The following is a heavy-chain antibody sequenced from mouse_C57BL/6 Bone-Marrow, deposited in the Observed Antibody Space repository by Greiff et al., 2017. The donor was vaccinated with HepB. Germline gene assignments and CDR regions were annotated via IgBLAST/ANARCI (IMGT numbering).Heavy chain of an antibody. CDR1: GYSITSGYY. CDR2: ISYDGSN. J-gene: IGHJ1*03. D-gene: IGHD2-4*01. V-gene: IGHV3-6*01. Sequence: EVKLMESGPGLVKPSQSLSLTCSVTGYSITSGYYWNWIRQFPGNKLEWMGYISYDGSNNYNPSLKNRISITRDTSKNQFFLKLNSVTTEDTATYYCARGVDYDWYFDVWGTGTTVTVSS. CDR3: ARGVDYDWYFDV.